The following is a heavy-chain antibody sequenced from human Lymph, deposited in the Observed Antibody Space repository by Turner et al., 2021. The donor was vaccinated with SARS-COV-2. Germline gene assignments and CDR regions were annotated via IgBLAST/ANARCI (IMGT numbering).Heavy chain of an antibody. CDR3: ARQGWLRGYFDY. CDR2: IYSSGST. CDR1: GGSVTSSSYY. V-gene: IGHV4-39*01. D-gene: IGHD5-18*01. Sequence: QVQLRESGPGLVKPSETLSLTCTVSGGSVTSSSYYWGWIRQPPGKGLEWIGNIYSSGSTYYNPSLKSRVTISVDTSKNQFSLKLSSVTAADTAVYYCARQGWLRGYFDYWSQGTLVTVSS. J-gene: IGHJ4*02.